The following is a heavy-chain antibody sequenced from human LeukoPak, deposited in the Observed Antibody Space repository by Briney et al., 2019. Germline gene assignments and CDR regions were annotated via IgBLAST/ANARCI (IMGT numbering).Heavy chain of an antibody. CDR1: GGAISSYY. J-gene: IGHJ2*01. CDR2: IYTSGST. D-gene: IGHD6-19*01. V-gene: IGHV4-4*07. CDR3: ARDSASGWFYWYFDL. Sequence: SETLSLTCTVSGGAISSYYWSWIRQPAGKGLEWIGRIYTSGSTNYNPSLKSRVTMSVDTSKNQFSLKLSAVTAADTAVYYCARDSASGWFYWYFDLWGRGTLVTVSS.